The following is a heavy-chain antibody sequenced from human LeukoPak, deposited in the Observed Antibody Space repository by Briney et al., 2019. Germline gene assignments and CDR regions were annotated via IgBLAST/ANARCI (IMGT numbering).Heavy chain of an antibody. D-gene: IGHD3-22*01. CDR3: ARAPQYGSGYPYYGMDV. J-gene: IGHJ6*02. V-gene: IGHV1-69*04. Sequence: ASVKVSCKASGGTFSSYAISWVRQAPGQGLEWMGRIIPILGIANYAQKFRGRVTITADKSTSTAYMDLSSLRSEDTAVYYCARAPQYGSGYPYYGMDVWGQGTTVTVSS. CDR1: GGTFSSYA. CDR2: IIPILGIA.